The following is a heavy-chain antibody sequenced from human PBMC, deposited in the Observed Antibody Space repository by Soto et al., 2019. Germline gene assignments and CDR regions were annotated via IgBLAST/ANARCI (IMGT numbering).Heavy chain of an antibody. V-gene: IGHV5-51*01. Sequence: PGESLKISCQGSGYRFSSYWIARVRQMPGKGLEWMGIIYPGDSDTIYSPSFQGQVTFSVDKSTSTAYLQWSSLKASDTAMYYCARQGSNGAYYYGMDVWGQGTTVTVSS. J-gene: IGHJ6*02. CDR1: GYRFSSYW. D-gene: IGHD2-8*01. CDR3: ARQGSNGAYYYGMDV. CDR2: IYPGDSDT.